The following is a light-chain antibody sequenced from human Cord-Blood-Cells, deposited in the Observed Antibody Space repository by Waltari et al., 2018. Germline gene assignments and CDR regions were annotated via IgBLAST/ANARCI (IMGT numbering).Light chain of an antibody. J-gene: IGKJ2*01. V-gene: IGKV3-11*01. CDR2: DAS. CDR1: QSVSSY. Sequence: ELVLTQSPATLSLSPGERATLSCRASQSVSSYLAWYQQKPGQAPRLLIYDASNRATGIPARFSGSGSGTDFTRTISSLEPEDFAVYYCQQRSNWPPYTFGQGTNLEIK. CDR3: QQRSNWPPYT.